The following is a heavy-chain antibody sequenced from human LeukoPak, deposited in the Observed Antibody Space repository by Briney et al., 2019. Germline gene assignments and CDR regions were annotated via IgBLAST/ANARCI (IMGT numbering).Heavy chain of an antibody. CDR2: ISSSGSTI. Sequence: PGGSLRLSCAASGFAFSDYYMSWIRQAPGKRLEWVSYISSSGSTIYYADSVKGRFTISRDNAKNSLYLQMNSLRAEDTAVYYCARGLYYYDSSGYWITEWGQGTLVTVSS. V-gene: IGHV3-11*01. CDR3: ARGLYYYDSSGYWITE. J-gene: IGHJ4*02. CDR1: GFAFSDYY. D-gene: IGHD3-22*01.